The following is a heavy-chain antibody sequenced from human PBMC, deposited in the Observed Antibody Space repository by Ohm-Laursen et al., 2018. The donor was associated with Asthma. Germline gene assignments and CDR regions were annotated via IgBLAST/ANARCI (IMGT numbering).Heavy chain of an antibody. CDR2: ISSNGGST. CDR3: ARDSAQYGSGSYYNFDY. D-gene: IGHD3-10*01. Sequence: SLRLSCTASGFTFSSYAMHWVRQAPGKGLEYVSAISSNGGSTYYADSVKGRFTISRDNSKNTLYLQMNSLRAEDTAVYYCARDSAQYGSGSYYNFDYWGQGTLVTVSS. J-gene: IGHJ4*02. V-gene: IGHV3-64*04. CDR1: GFTFSSYA.